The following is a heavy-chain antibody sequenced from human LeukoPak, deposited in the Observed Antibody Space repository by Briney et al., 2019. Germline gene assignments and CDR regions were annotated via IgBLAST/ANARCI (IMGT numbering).Heavy chain of an antibody. D-gene: IGHD6-19*01. V-gene: IGHV4-39*01. CDR3: ARHFVAVAGTSEYFQH. Sequence: PSETLSLTCTVSGGSISSSSYYWGWIRQPPGKGLEWIGSIYYSGSTYYNPSLKSRVTISVDTSKNQFSLKLSSVTAADTAVYYCARHFVAVAGTSEYFQHWGQGTLVTVSS. CDR1: GGSISSSSYY. J-gene: IGHJ1*01. CDR2: IYYSGST.